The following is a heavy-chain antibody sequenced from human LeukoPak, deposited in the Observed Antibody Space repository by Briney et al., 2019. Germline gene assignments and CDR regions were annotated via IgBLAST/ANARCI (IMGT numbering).Heavy chain of an antibody. D-gene: IGHD3-22*01. CDR1: GGSINSGGYS. CDR3: ARSLNYYDSSGYYDY. CDR2: IYYSGST. V-gene: IGHV4-30-2*03. Sequence: SETLSLTCAVSGGSINSGGYSWSWIRQPPGKGLEWIGSIYYSGSTYYNPSLKSRVTISVDTSKNQFSLKLSSVTAADTAVYYCARSLNYYDSSGYYDYWGQGTLVTVSS. J-gene: IGHJ4*02.